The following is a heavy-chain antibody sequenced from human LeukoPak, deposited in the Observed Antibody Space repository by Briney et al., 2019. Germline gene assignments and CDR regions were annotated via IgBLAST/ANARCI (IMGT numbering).Heavy chain of an antibody. D-gene: IGHD2-2*01. J-gene: IGHJ6*03. CDR2: MHPTGIT. CDR1: GYSISAGFH. Sequence: PSETLSLTCTVSGYSISAGFHWGWIRQSPGKGLEWLVSMHPTGITYYNPSLKSRVTISLDTSKNQFSLNLISVTAADTAVYYCARRGYQPPHYYVDVWGKGTTVTVSS. CDR3: ARRGYQPPHYYVDV. V-gene: IGHV4-38-2*02.